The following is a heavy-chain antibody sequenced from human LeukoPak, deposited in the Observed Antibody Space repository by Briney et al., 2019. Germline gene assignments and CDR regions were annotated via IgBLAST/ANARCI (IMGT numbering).Heavy chain of an antibody. D-gene: IGHD3-3*01. Sequence: GGSLRLSCAASGFTFSSYAMSWVRQAPGKGLEWVSAISGSGGSTYYADSVKGRFTISRDNSKNTLYLQMNSLRAEDTAVYYCAKRAKNVLRFLESLSDYFDYWGQGTLVTVSS. CDR3: AKRAKNVLRFLESLSDYFDY. CDR2: ISGSGGST. CDR1: GFTFSSYA. J-gene: IGHJ4*02. V-gene: IGHV3-23*01.